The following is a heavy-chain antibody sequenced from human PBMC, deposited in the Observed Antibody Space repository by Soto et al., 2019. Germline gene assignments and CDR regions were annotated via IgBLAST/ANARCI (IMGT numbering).Heavy chain of an antibody. Sequence: GGSLRLSCAASGFTFITYGMNWVRRAPGGGLEWVASISSSGSFIYYADSVKGRFTISRDDAEKSLYLQMNSLRAEDTAVYYCARAVVPAAMVWFDPWGQGTLVTVSS. CDR2: ISSSGSFI. V-gene: IGHV3-21*04. CDR3: ARAVVPAAMVWFDP. CDR1: GFTFITYG. D-gene: IGHD2-2*01. J-gene: IGHJ5*02.